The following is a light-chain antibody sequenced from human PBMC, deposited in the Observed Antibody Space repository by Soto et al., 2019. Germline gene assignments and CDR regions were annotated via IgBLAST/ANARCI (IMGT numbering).Light chain of an antibody. V-gene: IGKV1-39*01. CDR2: GAS. Sequence: DIQMTQSQSSLSASVGDRVTSTCRARLTIGHSLSWFQQKAGKPPTLLIYGASALQSGVTARFSGSGSGTEFTLTINKMPREDFATYYCQQTYDLPRTVGQGTMV. CDR3: QQTYDLPRT. CDR1: LTIGHS. J-gene: IGKJ1*01.